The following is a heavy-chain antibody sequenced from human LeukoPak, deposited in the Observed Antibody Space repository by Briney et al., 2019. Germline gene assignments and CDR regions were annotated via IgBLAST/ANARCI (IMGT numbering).Heavy chain of an antibody. J-gene: IGHJ4*02. CDR3: ARQYSGYDAFDY. CDR1: GGSISSGGYS. Sequence: SETLSLTCAVSGGSISSGGYSWSWIRQPPGKGLEWIGYIYHSGSTYYNPSLKSRVAISVDRSKNQFSLKLSSVTAADTAVYYCARQYSGYDAFDYWGQGTLVTVSS. V-gene: IGHV4-30-2*01. D-gene: IGHD5-12*01. CDR2: IYHSGST.